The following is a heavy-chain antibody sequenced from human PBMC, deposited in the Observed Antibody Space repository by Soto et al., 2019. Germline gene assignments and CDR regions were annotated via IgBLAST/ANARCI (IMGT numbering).Heavy chain of an antibody. D-gene: IGHD2-2*01. CDR3: ARGVFCRSTSCNYFDY. CDR2: IIPILGIA. V-gene: IGHV1-69*02. Sequence: QVQLVQSGAEVKKPGSSVKVSCKASGGTFSSYTISWVRQAPGQGLEWMGRIIPILGIANYAQKFQGRVTITADKSTSTAYMELSSLRSEDTAVYYCARGVFCRSTSCNYFDYWGQGTLVTVSS. CDR1: GGTFSSYT. J-gene: IGHJ4*02.